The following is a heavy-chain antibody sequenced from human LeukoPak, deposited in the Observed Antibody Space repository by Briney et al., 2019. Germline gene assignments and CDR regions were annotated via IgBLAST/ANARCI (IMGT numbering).Heavy chain of an antibody. CDR2: IDTSGTT. Sequence: SETLALTCTVSGASISSGSYYWSWIRQPAGKGLEWIWRIDTSGTTNYNPSLKSRVTISVDTSKNQFSLKLSSVTAADTAVYYCARVGGLNPPNFYDRSGFFDYWGQGTLVTVSS. V-gene: IGHV4-61*02. CDR1: GASISSGSYY. J-gene: IGHJ4*02. D-gene: IGHD3-22*01. CDR3: ARVGGLNPPNFYDRSGFFDY.